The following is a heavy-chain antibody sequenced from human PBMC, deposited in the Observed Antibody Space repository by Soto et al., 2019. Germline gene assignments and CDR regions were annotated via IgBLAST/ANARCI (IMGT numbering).Heavy chain of an antibody. Sequence: EVQVVESGGGLVQPGGSLRLSCAASGFTVSSNYMSWVRQAPGKGLEWVSVIYSGGSTNYADSVKGRFTISRVNSKNTLYLQMNSLRAEDTAVYYGARGYYGSGPLDYWGQGTLVTVSS. CDR3: ARGYYGSGPLDY. V-gene: IGHV3-66*01. J-gene: IGHJ4*02. CDR2: IYSGGST. D-gene: IGHD3-10*01. CDR1: GFTVSSNY.